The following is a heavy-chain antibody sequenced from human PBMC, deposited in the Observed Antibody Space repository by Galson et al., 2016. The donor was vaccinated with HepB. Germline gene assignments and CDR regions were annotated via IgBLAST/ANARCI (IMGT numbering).Heavy chain of an antibody. CDR2: IKSKTDGGTT. J-gene: IGHJ6*02. Sequence: SLRLSCAASGFTFSNAWMNWVRQAPGKGLEWVGRIKSKTDGGTTDYVATVKGRFTISRDDSKNTLYLQMNSLKTEDTAVYYCTTDSPYSSSLYVGLHYGMDVWGQGTTVTVSS. D-gene: IGHD6-13*01. CDR3: TTDSPYSSSLYVGLHYGMDV. CDR1: GFTFSNAW. V-gene: IGHV3-15*07.